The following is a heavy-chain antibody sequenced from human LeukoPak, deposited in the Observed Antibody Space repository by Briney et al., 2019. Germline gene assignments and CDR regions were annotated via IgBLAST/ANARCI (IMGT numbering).Heavy chain of an antibody. J-gene: IGHJ4*02. D-gene: IGHD6-13*01. CDR1: GGTFSSYA. CDR2: IIPIFGTA. Sequence: SVKVSCKASGGTFSSYAISWVRQAPGQGLEWMGRIIPIFGTANYAQKFQGRVTITTDEPTSTAYMELSSLRSEDTAVYYCARGKYSSSWYWVYWGQGTLVTVSS. V-gene: IGHV1-69*05. CDR3: ARGKYSSSWYWVY.